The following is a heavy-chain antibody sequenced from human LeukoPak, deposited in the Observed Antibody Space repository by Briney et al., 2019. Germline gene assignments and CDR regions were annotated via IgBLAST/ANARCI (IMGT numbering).Heavy chain of an antibody. CDR1: GFTFSSYA. CDR3: ARGLAPDYYDSSGYYYHFGY. Sequence: GGSLRLSCAASGFTFSSYAMSWVRPAPGKGLEWVSAISGSGGSTYYADSVKGRFTISRDNSKNTLYLQMNSLRAEDTAVYYCARGLAPDYYDSSGYYYHFGYWGQGTLVTVSS. V-gene: IGHV3-23*01. CDR2: ISGSGGST. D-gene: IGHD3-22*01. J-gene: IGHJ4*02.